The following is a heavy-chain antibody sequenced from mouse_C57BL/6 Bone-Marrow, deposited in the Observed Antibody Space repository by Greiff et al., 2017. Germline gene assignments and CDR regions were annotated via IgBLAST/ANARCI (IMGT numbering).Heavy chain of an antibody. Sequence: VQLQQSGAELARPGASVKLSCKASGYTFTSYGISWVKQRTGQGLEWIGEIYPRSGNTYYNEKFKGEATLTADKSSSTAYMELRSLTSEDSAVYFCARYYYYGSSYAMDYWGQGTSVTVSS. V-gene: IGHV1-81*01. CDR2: IYPRSGNT. CDR3: ARYYYYGSSYAMDY. J-gene: IGHJ4*01. CDR1: GYTFTSYG. D-gene: IGHD1-1*01.